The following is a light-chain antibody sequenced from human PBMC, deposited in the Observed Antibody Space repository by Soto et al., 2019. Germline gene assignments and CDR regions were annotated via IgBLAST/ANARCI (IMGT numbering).Light chain of an antibody. CDR3: QQRSDWPST. Sequence: EIVLTQSPATLSLSPGERATLSCRASQSVSRYLAWYQQKPGQAPRLLIYDASNRATGIPARFSGSGSGTDFTLTNSRLEPEDFAVYYCQQRSDWPSTFGGGTKVQIK. J-gene: IGKJ4*01. CDR2: DAS. CDR1: QSVSRY. V-gene: IGKV3-11*01.